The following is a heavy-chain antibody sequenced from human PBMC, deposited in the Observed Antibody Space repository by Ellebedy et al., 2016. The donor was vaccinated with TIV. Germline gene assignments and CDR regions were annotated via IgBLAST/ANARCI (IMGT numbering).Heavy chain of an antibody. CDR1: GYIVTNHA. D-gene: IGHD3-16*01. Sequence: AASVKVSCKASGYIVTNHAIHWVRQAPGQSFEWMGWIYPANGDTKYSQQFQGRVTFTSDTSAGTAYMELSSLRSEDTAVYYCARDKPGGDNWFDPWGQGTLVTVSS. V-gene: IGHV1-3*01. CDR2: IYPANGDT. J-gene: IGHJ5*02. CDR3: ARDKPGGDNWFDP.